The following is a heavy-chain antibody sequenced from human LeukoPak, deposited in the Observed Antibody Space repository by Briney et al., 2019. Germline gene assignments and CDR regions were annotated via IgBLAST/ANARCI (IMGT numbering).Heavy chain of an antibody. CDR1: GFSLSTSGVA. CDR3: ARRRSPSNGDWFDP. CDR2: IYWNDGK. D-gene: IGHD4-17*01. J-gene: IGHJ5*02. V-gene: IGHV2-5*01. Sequence: ESGPTLMKPTQTLTLTCTFSGFSLSTSGVAVGWFRQPPGGALEWLALIYWNDGKYYSPYLKSRLTIAKDTSKHQVVLTMTNMDPVDTATFYCARRRSPSNGDWFDPWGQGTLVTVSS.